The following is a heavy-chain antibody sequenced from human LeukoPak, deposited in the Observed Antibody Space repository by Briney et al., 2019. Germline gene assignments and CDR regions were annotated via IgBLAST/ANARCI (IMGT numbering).Heavy chain of an antibody. D-gene: IGHD2-2*01. CDR2: INYSGTT. J-gene: IGHJ3*02. Sequence: SETLSLTCTVSGGSISSSSYYWGWIRQPPGKGLEWIGSINYSGTTYYNPSLKSRVTVSVDTSKNHFSLKLSSVTAADTAVYYCARLPIVVVPSTSFDIWGQGTMVTVSS. CDR1: GGSISSSSYY. CDR3: ARLPIVVVPSTSFDI. V-gene: IGHV4-39*02.